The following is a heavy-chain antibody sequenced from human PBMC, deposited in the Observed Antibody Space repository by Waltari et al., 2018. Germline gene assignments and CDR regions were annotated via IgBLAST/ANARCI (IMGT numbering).Heavy chain of an antibody. V-gene: IGHV4-34*01. D-gene: IGHD1-26*01. Sequence: QVQLQQWGAGLLKPSETLSLTCAVYGGSFSVYYWSRIRQPPGKGLEWIGEINRSGSTNYNPSLKRRVTISLGTSMNHFSLKLGSVTAADTAVYYCARADRGPRSGSSATPAWGPWGQGTLVTVSS. CDR2: INRSGST. CDR3: ARADRGPRSGSSATPAWGP. CDR1: GGSFSVYY. J-gene: IGHJ5*02.